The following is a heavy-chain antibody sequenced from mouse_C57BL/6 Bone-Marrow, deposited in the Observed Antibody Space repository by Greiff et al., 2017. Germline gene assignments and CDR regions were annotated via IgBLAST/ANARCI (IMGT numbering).Heavy chain of an antibody. CDR1: GYTFTSYT. J-gene: IGHJ4*01. CDR3: ARSGILFTTVVAPYYAMDY. D-gene: IGHD1-1*01. V-gene: IGHV1-4*01. CDR2: INPSSGYT. Sequence: QVQLQQSGAELARPGASVKMSCKASGYTFTSYTMHWVKQRPGQGLEWIGYINPSSGYTKYNQKFKDKATLTADKSSSTAYMQLSSLTSEDSAVYYCARSGILFTTVVAPYYAMDYWGQGTSVTVSS.